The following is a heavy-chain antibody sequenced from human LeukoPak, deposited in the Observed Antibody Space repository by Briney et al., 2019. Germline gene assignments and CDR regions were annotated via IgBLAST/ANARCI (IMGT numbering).Heavy chain of an antibody. Sequence: SETLSLTCTVSGGSIKTSTYYWTWIRQPPGKGLGWIGGISYSGGIYYNPSLQSRITISIDTSKNQFSLNLSSVTAADTAVYYCAREAITMLRGVTHFNWFDPWGQGTLVTVSS. V-gene: IGHV4-39*02. CDR2: ISYSGGI. CDR3: AREAITMLRGVTHFNWFDP. CDR1: GGSIKTSTYY. J-gene: IGHJ5*02. D-gene: IGHD3-10*01.